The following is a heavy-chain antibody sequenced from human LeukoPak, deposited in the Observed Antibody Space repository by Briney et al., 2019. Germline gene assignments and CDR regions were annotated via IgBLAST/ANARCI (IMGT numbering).Heavy chain of an antibody. D-gene: IGHD5-12*01. CDR3: ARDGYSGNDGL. V-gene: IGHV4-59*01. J-gene: IGHJ4*02. CDR1: GGSISTYY. Sequence: TETLSLTCTVSGGSISTYYWSWIRQPPGKGLEWIGYIYHSGSTKYNPSLKSRVTISVDTSKNQFSLKLSSVTAADTAVYYCARDGYSGNDGLWGQGTLVTVSS. CDR2: IYHSGST.